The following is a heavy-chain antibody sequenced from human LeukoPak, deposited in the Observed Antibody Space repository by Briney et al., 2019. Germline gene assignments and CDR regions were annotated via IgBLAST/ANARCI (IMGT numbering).Heavy chain of an antibody. J-gene: IGHJ4*02. D-gene: IGHD4-17*01. V-gene: IGHV1-46*01. CDR1: GYTFTSYN. CDR2: FNPSGGST. CDR3: ARRTPTVQDY. Sequence: ASVKVSCTASGYTFTSYNMHWVRQAPGQRLEWRGVFNPSGGSTSYAQKFQGRVTMTRDTSTSTVYMELSSLRSDDTAVYYCARRTPTVQDYWGQGTLVTVSS.